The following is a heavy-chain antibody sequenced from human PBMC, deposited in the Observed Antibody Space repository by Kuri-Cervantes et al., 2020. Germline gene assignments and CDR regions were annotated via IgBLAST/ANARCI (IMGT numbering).Heavy chain of an antibody. D-gene: IGHD3-10*01. CDR1: GFTFGDYA. V-gene: IGHV3-7*01. Sequence: GGSLRLSCTASGFTFGDYAMNWVRQAPGKGLEWVANIKQDGSEKYYVDSVKGRFTISRDNAKNSLYLQMNSLRAEDTAVYYCAREVGEETRDMYYFDYWGQGTLVTVSS. J-gene: IGHJ4*02. CDR3: AREVGEETRDMYYFDY. CDR2: IKQDGSEK.